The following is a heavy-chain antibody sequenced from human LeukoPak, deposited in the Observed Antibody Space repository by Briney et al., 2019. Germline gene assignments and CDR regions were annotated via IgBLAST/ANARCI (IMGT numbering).Heavy chain of an antibody. D-gene: IGHD1-26*01. J-gene: IGHJ5*02. CDR1: GFTFSSYS. V-gene: IGHV3-21*01. CDR3: ARDGSIVGATNWFDP. Sequence: PGGSLRLSCAASGFTFSSYSMNWVRQAPGKGLEWVSSISSSSSYIYYADSVKGRFTISRDNAKNSLYLQMNSLRAEDTAVYYCARDGSIVGATNWFDPWGQGTLVTVSS. CDR2: ISSSSSYI.